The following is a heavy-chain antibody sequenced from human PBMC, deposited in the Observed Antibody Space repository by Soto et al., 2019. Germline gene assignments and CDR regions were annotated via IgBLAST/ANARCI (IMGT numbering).Heavy chain of an antibody. Sequence: ASVKVSCKASGYTFTSYGISWVRQAPGQGLEWMGWISAYNGNTNYAQKLQGRVTMTTDTSTSTAYMELRNLRSDDTAVYYCARNPRGYYDSSGYYSYFDYWGQGTLVTV. CDR2: ISAYNGNT. V-gene: IGHV1-18*01. D-gene: IGHD3-22*01. CDR3: ARNPRGYYDSSGYYSYFDY. J-gene: IGHJ4*02. CDR1: GYTFTSYG.